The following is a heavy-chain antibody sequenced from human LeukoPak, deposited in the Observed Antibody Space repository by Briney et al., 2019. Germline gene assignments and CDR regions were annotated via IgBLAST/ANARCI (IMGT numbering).Heavy chain of an antibody. D-gene: IGHD6-6*01. Sequence: SETLSLTCTVSGGSISSSSYYWGWIRQPPGKGLEWIGSIYYSGSTYYNPSLKSRVTISVDTSKNQFSLKLSSVTAADTAVYYCARDREEQLGPGGYYYYYGMDVWGQGTTVTVSS. CDR1: GGSISSSSYY. CDR2: IYYSGST. J-gene: IGHJ6*02. V-gene: IGHV4-39*02. CDR3: ARDREEQLGPGGYYYYYGMDV.